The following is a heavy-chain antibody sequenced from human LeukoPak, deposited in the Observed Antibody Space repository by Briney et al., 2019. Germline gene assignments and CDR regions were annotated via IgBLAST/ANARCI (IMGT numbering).Heavy chain of an antibody. J-gene: IGHJ6*03. CDR2: ISAYNGNT. D-gene: IGHD3-10*01. V-gene: IGHV1-18*01. Sequence: GASVKVSCKASGYTFTSYGISWVRQAPGQGLEWMGWISAYNGNTNYAQKLQGRVTMTTGTSTSTAYMELRSLRSDDTAVYYCARLDYYGSGSYYDYYYYMDVWGKGTTVTVSS. CDR1: GYTFTSYG. CDR3: ARLDYYGSGSYYDYYYYMDV.